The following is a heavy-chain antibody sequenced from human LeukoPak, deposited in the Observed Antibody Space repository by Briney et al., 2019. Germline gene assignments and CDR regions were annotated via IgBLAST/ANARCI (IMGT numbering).Heavy chain of an antibody. V-gene: IGHV3-33*08. CDR2: IWYDGSNK. Sequence: GGSLRLSCAASGFTFSSYAMSWVRQAPGKGLEWVAVIWYDGSNKYYADSVKGRFTISRDNSKNTLYLQMNSLRAEDTAVYYCAREEYSSSCFDYWGQGTPVTVSS. J-gene: IGHJ4*02. CDR1: GFTFSSYA. CDR3: AREEYSSSCFDY. D-gene: IGHD6-6*01.